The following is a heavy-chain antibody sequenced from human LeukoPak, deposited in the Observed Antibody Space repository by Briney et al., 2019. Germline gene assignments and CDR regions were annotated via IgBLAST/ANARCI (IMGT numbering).Heavy chain of an antibody. Sequence: SVNVSCKASGGTFSSYTISWVRQAPGQGLEWMGRIIPILGIANYAQKFQGRVTITADKSTSTAYMELSSLRSEDTAVYYCARVGKYSSSWYDPWGQGTLVTVSS. CDR3: ARVGKYSSSWYDP. CDR2: IIPILGIA. V-gene: IGHV1-69*02. CDR1: GGTFSSYT. J-gene: IGHJ5*02. D-gene: IGHD6-13*01.